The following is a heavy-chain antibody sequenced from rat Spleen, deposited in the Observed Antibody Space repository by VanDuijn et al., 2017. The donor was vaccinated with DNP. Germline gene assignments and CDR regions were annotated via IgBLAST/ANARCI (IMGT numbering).Heavy chain of an antibody. V-gene: IGHV5-19*01. CDR3: ATERNSGFNY. J-gene: IGHJ2*01. D-gene: IGHD4-3*01. Sequence: EVQLVESGGGLAQPGRSLKLSCAASGFTFSNYGMHWIRQAPTKGLEWVASISPSGGSTYYRDSVKGRFTISRDNAKSTLYLQMDSLRSEDTATYYCATERNSGFNYWGQGVMVTVSS. CDR1: GFTFSNYG. CDR2: ISPSGGST.